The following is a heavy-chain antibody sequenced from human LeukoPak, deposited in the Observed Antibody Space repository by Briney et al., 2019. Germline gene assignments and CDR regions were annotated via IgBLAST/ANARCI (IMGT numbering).Heavy chain of an antibody. V-gene: IGHV3-30*18. CDR1: GFTFSSYG. Sequence: PGGSLRLSCAASGFTFSSYGMHWVRQAPGKGLEWVAVISYDGSNKYYADSVKGRFTISRDNSKNTLYLQMNSLRAEDTAVYYCAKDPAAGLDAFDIRGQGTMVTVSS. J-gene: IGHJ3*02. D-gene: IGHD6-13*01. CDR3: AKDPAAGLDAFDI. CDR2: ISYDGSNK.